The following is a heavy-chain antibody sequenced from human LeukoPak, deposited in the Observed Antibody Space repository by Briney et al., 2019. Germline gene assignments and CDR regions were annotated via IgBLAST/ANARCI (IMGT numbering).Heavy chain of an antibody. D-gene: IGHD3-3*01. CDR1: GYTFTSYG. J-gene: IGHJ4*02. CDR3: ARDRNYDFWSGLNGFDY. Sequence: ASVKVSCKASGYTFTSYGISWVRQAPGQGLEWMGIINPSGGSTSYAQKFQGRVTMTRDTSTSTVYMELSSLRSEDTAVYYCARDRNYDFWSGLNGFDYWGQGTLVTVSS. CDR2: INPSGGST. V-gene: IGHV1-46*01.